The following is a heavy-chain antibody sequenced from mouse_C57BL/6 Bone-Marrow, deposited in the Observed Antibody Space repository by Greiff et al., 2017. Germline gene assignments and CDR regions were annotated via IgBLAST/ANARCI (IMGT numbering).Heavy chain of an antibody. CDR2: INPNNGGT. D-gene: IGHD2-2*01. CDR1: GYTFTDYY. CDR3: AIIYYGYDGVAY. J-gene: IGHJ3*01. Sequence: EVQLQQSGPELVKPGASVKISCKASGYTFTDYYMNWVKQSHGKSLEWIGDINPNNGGTSYNQKFKGKATLTVDKSSSTAYMVLRSLTSEDSAVYYCAIIYYGYDGVAYWGQGTLVTVSA. V-gene: IGHV1-26*01.